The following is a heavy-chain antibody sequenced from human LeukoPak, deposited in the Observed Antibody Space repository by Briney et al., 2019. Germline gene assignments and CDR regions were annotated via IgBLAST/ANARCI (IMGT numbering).Heavy chain of an antibody. CDR1: GFTFSSYA. CDR3: ARDGALEWFGELFSPSSHFDY. CDR2: ISYDGSNK. D-gene: IGHD3-10*01. J-gene: IGHJ4*02. V-gene: IGHV3-30-3*01. Sequence: GGSLRLSCAASGFTFSSYAMHWVRQAPGTGLEWVAVISYDGSNKYYADSVKGRFTISRDNSKNTLYLQMNSLRAEDTAVYYCARDGALEWFGELFSPSSHFDYWGQGTLVTVSS.